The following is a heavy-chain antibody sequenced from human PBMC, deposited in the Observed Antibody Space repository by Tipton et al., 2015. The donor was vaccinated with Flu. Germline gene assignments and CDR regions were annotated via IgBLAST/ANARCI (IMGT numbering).Heavy chain of an antibody. CDR3: ARGAPRGYSKSYYYMDV. J-gene: IGHJ6*03. Sequence: QLVQSGAEVKKPGSSVKVSCKASGGTFSSYAISWVRQAPGQGLEWMGGIIPIFGTANYAQKFQGRVTITADESTSTAYMELSSLRSEDTAVYYCARGAPRGYSKSYYYMDVWGKGTTVTVSS. D-gene: IGHD4-11*01. V-gene: IGHV1-69*01. CDR2: IIPIFGTA. CDR1: GGTFSSYA.